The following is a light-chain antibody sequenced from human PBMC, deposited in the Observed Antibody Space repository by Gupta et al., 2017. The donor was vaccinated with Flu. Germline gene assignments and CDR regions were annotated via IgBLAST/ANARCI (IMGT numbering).Light chain of an antibody. V-gene: IGKV1-39*01. CDR1: QSISSY. Sequence: DIQMTQSPSSLSASVGDRVTITCRASQSISSYLNWYQQKPGKAPKLLIYAASSLQSGVPYRFSGSGSGTDFTLTISSLQPEDFATYYCQQSYSTPFTFGQGTKVEIK. J-gene: IGKJ3*01. CDR3: QQSYSTPFT. CDR2: AAS.